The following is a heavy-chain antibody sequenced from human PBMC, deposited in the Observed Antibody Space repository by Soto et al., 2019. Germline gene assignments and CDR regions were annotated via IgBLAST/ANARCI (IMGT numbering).Heavy chain of an antibody. CDR1: GGTFSSYA. CDR3: ARVGRGYYGSGSPNWFDP. D-gene: IGHD3-10*01. Sequence: QVQLVQSGAEVKQPGSSVKVSCKASGGTFSSYAISWVRQAPGQGLEWMGGIIPIFGTANYAKKFQGRVTITADESTSTAYMELSSLRSEDTAVYYCARVGRGYYGSGSPNWFDPWGQGTLVTVSS. J-gene: IGHJ5*02. V-gene: IGHV1-69*01. CDR2: IIPIFGTA.